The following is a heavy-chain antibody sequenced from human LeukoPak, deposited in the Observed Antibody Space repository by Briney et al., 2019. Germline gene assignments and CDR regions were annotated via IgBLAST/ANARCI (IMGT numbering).Heavy chain of an antibody. D-gene: IGHD3-22*01. CDR3: ARVSQYYYDSSGYYSPQTNYFDY. Sequence: SETLSLTCTVSGGSISSGDYYWSWIRQPPGKGLEWIGYIYYSGSTYYNPSLKSRVTMSVDTSKNQFSLKLSSVTAADTAVYYCARVSQYYYDSSGYYSPQTNYFDYWGQGTLVTVSS. CDR2: IYYSGST. CDR1: GGSISSGDYY. V-gene: IGHV4-30-4*01. J-gene: IGHJ4*02.